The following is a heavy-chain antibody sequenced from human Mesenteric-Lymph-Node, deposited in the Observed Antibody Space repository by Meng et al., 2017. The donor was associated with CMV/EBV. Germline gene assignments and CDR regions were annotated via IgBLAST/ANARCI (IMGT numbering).Heavy chain of an antibody. CDR1: GFTVSSSY. D-gene: IGHD3-22*01. V-gene: IGHV3-66*01. J-gene: IGHJ4*02. CDR3: ARATYYYDSGGYYYWDY. Sequence: GESLKISCAASGFTVSSSYMTWVRQAPGMGLEWVSVIYSGGYTYYADSVKGRFTIYKDNAQNSLYLQMHSLGAEDTAVYYCARATYYYDSGGYYYWDYWGQGTLVTVSS. CDR2: IYSGGYT.